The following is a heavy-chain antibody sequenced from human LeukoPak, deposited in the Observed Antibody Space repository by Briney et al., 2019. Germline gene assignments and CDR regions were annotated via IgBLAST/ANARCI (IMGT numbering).Heavy chain of an antibody. CDR2: IGATGYTT. CDR1: GFTFSSDS. J-gene: IGHJ6*02. V-gene: IGHV3-23*01. CDR3: ARAMGSSGWISADYYGMDV. D-gene: IGHD6-19*01. Sequence: GGSLRLSCAASGFTFSSDSLSWVRQAPGKGLEWVSAIGATGYTTYYADSVKGRFTISRDNSKNTLYLQMNSLRAEDTAVYYCARAMGSSGWISADYYGMDVWGQGTTVTVSS.